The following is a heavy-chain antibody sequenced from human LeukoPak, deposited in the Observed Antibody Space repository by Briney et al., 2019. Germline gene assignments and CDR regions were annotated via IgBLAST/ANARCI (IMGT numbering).Heavy chain of an antibody. V-gene: IGHV3-30*02. CDR3: AKVEATYDSWSGSRGNYFDY. CDR1: GFTFSSYG. Sequence: GGSLRLSCAASGFTFSSYGMHWVRQAPGKGLEWVAFIRYDGSNKYYADSVKGRFTISRDNSKNTLYLQMNSLRAEDTAVYYCAKVEATYDSWSGSRGNYFDYWGQGTLVTVSS. CDR2: IRYDGSNK. D-gene: IGHD3-3*01. J-gene: IGHJ4*02.